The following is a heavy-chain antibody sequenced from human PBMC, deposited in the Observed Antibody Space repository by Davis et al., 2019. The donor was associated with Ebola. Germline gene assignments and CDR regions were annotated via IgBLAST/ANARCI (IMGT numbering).Heavy chain of an antibody. CDR3: ARQEALYGSIDN. CDR2: IYPGDSET. V-gene: IGHV5-51*01. Sequence: GESLKISCQGSGYSFTSYWIAWVRQMPGKGLECMGIIYPGDSETRYSPSFQGQVTIPTDQSITTAYLQWSSLKASDTAMYYCARQEALYGSIDNWGQGTLVTVSS. J-gene: IGHJ4*02. D-gene: IGHD2/OR15-2a*01. CDR1: GYSFTSYW.